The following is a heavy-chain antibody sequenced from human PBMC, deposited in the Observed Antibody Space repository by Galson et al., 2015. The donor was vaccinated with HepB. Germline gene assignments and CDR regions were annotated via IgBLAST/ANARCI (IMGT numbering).Heavy chain of an antibody. Sequence: SLRLSCAASGFTFSNYNMNWVRQALGKGLEWVSYITSSSTIIYYADSVKGRFTISRDNGKNSLYLQMNSLRDEDTAVYYCARDSGYSVTWSAGNYWGQGTLVTVSS. J-gene: IGHJ4*02. CDR3: ARDSGYSVTWSAGNY. D-gene: IGHD6-13*01. CDR2: ITSSSTII. V-gene: IGHV3-48*02. CDR1: GFTFSNYN.